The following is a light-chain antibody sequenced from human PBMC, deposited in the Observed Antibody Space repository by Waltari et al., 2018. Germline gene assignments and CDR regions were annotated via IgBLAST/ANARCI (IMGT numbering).Light chain of an antibody. J-gene: IGLJ1*01. CDR3: YSFAGYTTFYV. CDR2: DGS. Sequence: QSALTQPASVSGSPGQSIAISCTGTSSDVGAYNYVSWYQQHPGKAPKVIIYDGSKRPSGISSRFSGSKSDNTASLTISGLQAEDEADYFCYSFAGYTTFYVFGSGTKVTVL. CDR1: SSDVGAYNY. V-gene: IGLV2-23*01.